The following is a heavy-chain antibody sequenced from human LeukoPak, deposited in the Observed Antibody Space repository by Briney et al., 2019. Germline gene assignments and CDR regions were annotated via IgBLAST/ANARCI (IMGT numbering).Heavy chain of an antibody. CDR1: GFTFSSYW. J-gene: IGHJ4*02. CDR3: ARDPYGSGSYTY. Sequence: GGSLRLYCAASGFTFSSYWMSWVRQAPGKGPEWVANIKPDGSENSYVDSVKGRFTISRDNVKSSLYLQMNSLRPEDTAVYYCARDPYGSGSYTYWGQGTLVTVSS. D-gene: IGHD3-10*01. CDR2: IKPDGSEN. V-gene: IGHV3-7*01.